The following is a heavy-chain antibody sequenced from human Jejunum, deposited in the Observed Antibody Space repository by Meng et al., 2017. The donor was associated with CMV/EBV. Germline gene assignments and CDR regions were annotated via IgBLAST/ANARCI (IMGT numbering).Heavy chain of an antibody. CDR2: ITDSYTI. J-gene: IGHJ4*02. CDR1: GFTFSDFH. V-gene: IGHV3-69-1*01. CDR3: ARRWAVAGLDY. D-gene: IGHD6-19*01. Sequence: SCAASGFTFSDFHMSVVRQAPGQGLEWLSYITDSYTISYADSLKGRFTISRDNARNSVYLQLNSLRVEDTAVYYCARRWAVAGLDYWGQGTRVTVSS.